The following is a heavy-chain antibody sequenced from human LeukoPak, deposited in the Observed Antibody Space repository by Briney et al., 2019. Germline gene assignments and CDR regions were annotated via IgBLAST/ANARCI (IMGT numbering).Heavy chain of an antibody. V-gene: IGHV1-2*02. J-gene: IGHJ5*02. CDR1: GYTFTGYY. CDR2: INPNSGGT. Sequence: ASVKVSCKASGYTFTGYYMHWVRQAPGQGLEWMGWINPNSGGTNYAQKFQGRVTMTRDTSISTAYMELSRLRSDDPAVYYCARDATVTTNWFDPWGQGTLVTVSS. D-gene: IGHD4-11*01. CDR3: ARDATVTTNWFDP.